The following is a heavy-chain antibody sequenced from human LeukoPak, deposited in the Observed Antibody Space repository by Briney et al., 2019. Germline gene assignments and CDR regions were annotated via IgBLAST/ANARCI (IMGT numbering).Heavy chain of an antibody. Sequence: PMASVKVSCKASGGTFSSYAISWVRQAPGQGLEWMGGIIPIFGTANYAQKFQGRVTITADKSTSTAYMELSSLRSEDTAVYYCARVRDTVTTRFPGVGWFDPWGQGTLVTVSS. CDR3: ARVRDTVTTRFPGVGWFDP. J-gene: IGHJ5*02. V-gene: IGHV1-69*06. CDR2: IIPIFGTA. D-gene: IGHD4-11*01. CDR1: GGTFSSYA.